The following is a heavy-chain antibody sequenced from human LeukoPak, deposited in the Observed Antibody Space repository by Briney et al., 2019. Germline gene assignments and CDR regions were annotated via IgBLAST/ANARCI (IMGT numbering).Heavy chain of an antibody. V-gene: IGHV4-34*01. D-gene: IGHD3-10*01. CDR3: ARAPTKTYYYGSGSSRRFDP. J-gene: IGHJ5*02. Sequence: SETLSLTCAVYGGSFSGYYWSWIRQPPGKGLEWIGEINHSGSTNYNPSLKSRVTISVDTSKNQFSLKLSSVTAADTAVYYCARAPTKTYYYGSGSSRRFDPWGQGTLVTVSS. CDR2: INHSGST. CDR1: GGSFSGYY.